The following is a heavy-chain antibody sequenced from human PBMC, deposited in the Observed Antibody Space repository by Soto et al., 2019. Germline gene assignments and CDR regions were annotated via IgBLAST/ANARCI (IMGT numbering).Heavy chain of an antibody. J-gene: IGHJ6*02. CDR2: INHSGST. V-gene: IGHV4-34*01. CDR1: SQHFPVSY. Sequence: LPLTCAIHSQHFPVSYWCWIRQPPGKGLEWIGEINHSGSTNYSPSLKSRVTISVDTSKNQFSLKLSSVTAADTAVYYCARVTGRYYYGMDVWGQGTTVS. CDR3: ARVTGRYYYGMDV.